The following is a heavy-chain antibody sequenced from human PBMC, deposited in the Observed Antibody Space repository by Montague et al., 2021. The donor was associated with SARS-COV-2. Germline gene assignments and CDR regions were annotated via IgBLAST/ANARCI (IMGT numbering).Heavy chain of an antibody. CDR2: INHSGST. CDR1: GGSFSGYY. CDR3: AGGRGGSGGRCDSEWVHHYNYGMDV. J-gene: IGHJ6*02. D-gene: IGHD2-15*01. Sequence: SETLSLTCAVYGGSFSGYYWSWIRQPPGKGLEWIGEINHSGSTNYNPSLKSRVTISVATSKNKYSLKLSSVTAADTAGYYCAGGRGGSGGRCDSEWVHHYNYGMDVWGQGTTVTVSS. V-gene: IGHV4-34*01.